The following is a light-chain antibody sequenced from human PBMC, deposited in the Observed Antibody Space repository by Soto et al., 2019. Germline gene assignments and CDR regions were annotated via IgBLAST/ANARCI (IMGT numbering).Light chain of an antibody. J-gene: IGKJ4*01. Sequence: EIVMTQSPATLSVSPGDRATLSCRASESVSTNLAWYQQKAGQAPRLLIYAASARATGIPARFTGSGSGTEFTLTISSLQSEDFPVYYCQQYDIDSRFGGGTKVDIK. CDR3: QQYDIDSR. CDR1: ESVSTN. CDR2: AAS. V-gene: IGKV3D-15*01.